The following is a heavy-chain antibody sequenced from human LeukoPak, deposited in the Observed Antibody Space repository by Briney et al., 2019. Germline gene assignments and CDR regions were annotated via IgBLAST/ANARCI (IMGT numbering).Heavy chain of an antibody. CDR2: INPDGSIT. CDR3: VRALLGTSDY. J-gene: IGHJ4*02. V-gene: IGHV3-74*01. CDR1: GFTFSSYS. D-gene: IGHD7-27*01. Sequence: GGSLRLSCAASGFTFSSYSMNWVRQVPGKGLVWVSRINPDGSITNYADSVKGRFTISRDNANNMLYLLMNSLRVDDTAVYYCVRALLGTSDYWGQGTLVTVSS.